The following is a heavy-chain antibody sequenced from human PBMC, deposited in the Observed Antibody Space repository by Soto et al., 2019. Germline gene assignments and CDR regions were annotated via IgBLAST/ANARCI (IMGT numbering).Heavy chain of an antibody. D-gene: IGHD6-6*01. V-gene: IGHV5-10-1*01. CDR2: IDPSDSYT. CDR1: GYSFTSYW. Sequence: GESLKISCKGSGYSFTSYWISWVRQMPGKGLEWMGRIDPSDSYTNYSPSFQGHVTISADKSISTAYLQWSSLKASDTAMYYCARRGSSNNYYYGMDGWGQGTKVTV. CDR3: ARRGSSNNYYYGMDG. J-gene: IGHJ6*02.